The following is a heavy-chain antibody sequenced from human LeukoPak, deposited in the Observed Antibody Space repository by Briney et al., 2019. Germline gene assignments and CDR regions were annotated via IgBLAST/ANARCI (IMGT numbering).Heavy chain of an antibody. CDR3: ARGWYSQLLDP. V-gene: IGHV3-66*01. J-gene: IGHJ5*02. Sequence: PGGSLRLSCAASGFTVSSNYMSWVRQAPGKGLEWVSVIYSGGSTYYADSVKGRFTISRDNSKNTLYLQMDSLRAEDTAVYYCARGWYSQLLDPWGQGTLVTVSS. CDR1: GFTVSSNY. CDR2: IYSGGST. D-gene: IGHD2-2*01.